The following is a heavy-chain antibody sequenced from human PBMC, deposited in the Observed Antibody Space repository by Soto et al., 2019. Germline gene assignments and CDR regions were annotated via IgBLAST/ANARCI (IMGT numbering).Heavy chain of an antibody. Sequence: GGSLRLSCAASGFTFSSYSMNWVRQAPGKGLEWVSSISSSSSYIYYADSVKGRFTISRDNAKNSLYLQMNSLRAEDTAVYYCARGYSSHGGDYYYYYGMDVWGQGTTVTVSS. V-gene: IGHV3-21*01. J-gene: IGHJ6*02. CDR3: ARGYSSHGGDYYYYYGMDV. D-gene: IGHD4-4*01. CDR2: ISSSSSYI. CDR1: GFTFSSYS.